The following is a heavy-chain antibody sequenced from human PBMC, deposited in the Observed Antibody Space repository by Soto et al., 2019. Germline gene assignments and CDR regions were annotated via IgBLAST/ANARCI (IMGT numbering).Heavy chain of an antibody. CDR1: DFSMSRGYY. CDR2: IYHSGHT. J-gene: IGHJ5*02. D-gene: IGHD1-7*01. Sequence: PSETLSLTCAVSDFSMSRGYYWGWIRQPPGKGLEWIGSIYHSGHTYYNPSLKSRVTMSVDTSKNQFSLRLTSVTAADTAVYFCARDRNYERRFDPWGQGTLVTVSS. CDR3: ARDRNYERRFDP. V-gene: IGHV4-38-2*02.